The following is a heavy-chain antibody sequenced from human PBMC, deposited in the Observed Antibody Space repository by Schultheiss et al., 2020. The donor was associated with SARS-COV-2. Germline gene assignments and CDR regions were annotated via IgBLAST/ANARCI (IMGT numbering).Heavy chain of an antibody. CDR3: AKDGGVYRYFDS. D-gene: IGHD2-15*01. V-gene: IGHV3-23*01. Sequence: GGSLRLSCAASGFTFSRYWMNWVRQTPGKGLEWVSAISGSGGRTYYADSVKGRFTISRDNSKNTLYLQMNSLRAEDTAVYYCAKDGGVYRYFDSWGQGTLVTVSS. CDR1: GFTFSRYW. J-gene: IGHJ4*02. CDR2: ISGSGGRT.